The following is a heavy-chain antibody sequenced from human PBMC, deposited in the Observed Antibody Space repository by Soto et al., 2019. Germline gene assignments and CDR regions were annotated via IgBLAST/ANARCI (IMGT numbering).Heavy chain of an antibody. CDR1: GDNFTNYW. CDR2: IDPSDSYT. D-gene: IGHD6-19*01. J-gene: IGHJ6*02. Sequence: PGEPKKISYKGSGDNFTNYWISYLRQITGKGLEWMGRIDPSDSYTNYSPSFQGHVTISADKSISTAYLQWSSLKASDTAMYYCARLSSGWSYYYGMDVWGQGTTVTVSS. V-gene: IGHV5-10-1*01. CDR3: ARLSSGWSYYYGMDV.